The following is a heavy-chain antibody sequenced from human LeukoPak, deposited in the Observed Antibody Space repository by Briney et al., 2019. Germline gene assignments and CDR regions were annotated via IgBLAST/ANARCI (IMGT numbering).Heavy chain of an antibody. CDR1: GGSISSSSYY. Sequence: SETLSLTCTVSGGSISSSSYYWGWICQPPGKGLEWIGSIYYSGSTYYNPSLKSRVTISVDTSKNQFSLKLSSVTAADTAVYYCAREAVAVAGTDNNWFDPWGQGTLVTVSS. D-gene: IGHD6-19*01. CDR3: AREAVAVAGTDNNWFDP. J-gene: IGHJ5*02. V-gene: IGHV4-39*07. CDR2: IYYSGST.